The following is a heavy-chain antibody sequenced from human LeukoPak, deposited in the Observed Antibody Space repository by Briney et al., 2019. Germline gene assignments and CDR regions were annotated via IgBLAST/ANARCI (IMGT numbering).Heavy chain of an antibody. D-gene: IGHD4-17*01. J-gene: IGHJ3*02. CDR1: GFTFSSDW. CDR2: IKQDGSET. CDR3: ARYGLGDTFDI. V-gene: IGHV3-7*01. Sequence: GGFLRLSCAASGFTFSSDWMSWVRQAPGKGLEWVASIKQDGSETRYVDSVKGRFIIFRDNTKSSLYLQMNSLRAEDTAVYYCARYGLGDTFDIWGQGTVVTVSS.